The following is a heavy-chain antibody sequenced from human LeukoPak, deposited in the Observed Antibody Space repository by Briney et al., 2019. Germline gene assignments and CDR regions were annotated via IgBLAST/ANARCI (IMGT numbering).Heavy chain of an antibody. CDR2: IHPSGGST. CDR3: ARDSTTSSLADP. D-gene: IGHD2-2*01. V-gene: IGHV1-46*01. J-gene: IGHJ5*02. CDR1: GYTFTKYY. Sequence: ASVKDSFKASGYTFTKYYLHWVRQAPGQGLEWMGIIHPSGGSTAYAQKFQGRVPMTRDTSTSPVYMELSSLRSEDTAVYYCARDSTTSSLADPWGQGTLVSVSS.